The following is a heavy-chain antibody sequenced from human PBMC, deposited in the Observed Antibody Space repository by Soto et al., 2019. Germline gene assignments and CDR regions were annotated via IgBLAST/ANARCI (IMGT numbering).Heavy chain of an antibody. CDR2: IKQDGGEK. Sequence: GGSLRLSCAASGFTFSRYWMSWVRQAPGKGLEWVANIKQDGGEKNFEDSVKGRFAISRDNAKNSLFLQMNSLRGDDTAVYYCARDGSLSVGYYYYYGMDVWGQGTTVTVSS. CDR3: ARDGSLSVGYYYYYGMDV. CDR1: GFTFSRYW. J-gene: IGHJ6*02. V-gene: IGHV3-7*01. D-gene: IGHD1-26*01.